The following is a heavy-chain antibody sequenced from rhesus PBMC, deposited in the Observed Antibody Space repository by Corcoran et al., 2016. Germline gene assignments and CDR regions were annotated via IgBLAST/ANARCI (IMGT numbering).Heavy chain of an antibody. V-gene: IGHV4-106*01. Sequence: QVQLQESGPGLVKPSETLSLTCAVSGGSISDDYYWSWIRQPPGKVLEWIGYICGSGGGTNYNPYLKNRCSSVVDTSKNQVSMKLRSVPAADTAVYYCAREAAADHGQKDAFDFWGQGLRVTVSS. CDR2: ICGSGGGT. CDR3: AREAAADHGQKDAFDF. D-gene: IGHD6-25*01. CDR1: GGSISDDYY. J-gene: IGHJ3*01.